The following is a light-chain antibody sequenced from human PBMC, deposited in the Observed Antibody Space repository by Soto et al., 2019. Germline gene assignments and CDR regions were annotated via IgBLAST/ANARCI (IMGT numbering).Light chain of an antibody. Sequence: EIVLTQSPGTLSLSPGERATLSCRASQSVTSNYLAWYQQKPGQAPGLLIYGASTRATGIPARFSGSGSGTEFTLTISSLQSEDFAVYYCQQYNNWPPITFGQGTRLEIK. CDR1: QSVTSNY. J-gene: IGKJ5*01. V-gene: IGKV3-15*01. CDR3: QQYNNWPPIT. CDR2: GAS.